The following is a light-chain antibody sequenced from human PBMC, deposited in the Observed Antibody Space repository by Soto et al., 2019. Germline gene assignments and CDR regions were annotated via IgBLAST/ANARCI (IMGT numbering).Light chain of an antibody. J-gene: IGLJ1*01. Sequence: QSVLTQPPSASGTPGQRVTISCSGSSSNIGSNTVNWYQQLPGTAPKLLIYSNNQRPSGVPDRFSGSKSGTSASLAISGLQSEDYADYYCPACDDSLDGYVFGTGTKLTVL. CDR3: PACDDSLDGYV. V-gene: IGLV1-44*01. CDR2: SNN. CDR1: SSNIGSNT.